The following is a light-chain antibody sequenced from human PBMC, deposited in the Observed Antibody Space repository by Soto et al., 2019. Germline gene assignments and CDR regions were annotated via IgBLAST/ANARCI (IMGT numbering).Light chain of an antibody. V-gene: IGLV4-60*02. CDR3: ETWDSNTRV. Sequence: QPVLTQSSSASASLGSSVKLTCTLSSGHSSYIIAWHQQQPGKAPRHLMKVEGNGSYNKGSGVPDRFSGSTSGADRYLTISNLQFEDEADYYCETWDSNTRVFGGGTQLTVL. CDR2: VEGNGSY. CDR1: SGHSSYI. J-gene: IGLJ3*02.